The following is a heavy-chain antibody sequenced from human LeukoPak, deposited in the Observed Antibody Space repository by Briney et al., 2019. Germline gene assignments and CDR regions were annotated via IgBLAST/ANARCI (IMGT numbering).Heavy chain of an antibody. J-gene: IGHJ4*02. CDR3: ARDVGVSQFDY. Sequence: GASVTVSCKASGYTFNNHGISWVRQARCQGLAWMGWISGYNGQTDYAQRFQGRVTLTTDTSTSTAYMEVRSLTSDDTAMYYCARDVGVSQFDYWGQGTLVTVSS. CDR2: ISGYNGQT. V-gene: IGHV1-18*01. D-gene: IGHD3-10*01. CDR1: GYTFNNHG.